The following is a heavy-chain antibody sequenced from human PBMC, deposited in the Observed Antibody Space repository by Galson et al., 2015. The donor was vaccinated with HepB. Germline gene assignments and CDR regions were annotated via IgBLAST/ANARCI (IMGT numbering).Heavy chain of an antibody. CDR3: ARGEAVAGLHWYFDL. D-gene: IGHD6-19*01. V-gene: IGHV4-4*07. CDR1: GGSISSYY. CDR2: IYSSGST. Sequence: TLSLTCTVSGGSISSYYWSWIRQPAGKGLEWIGRIYSSGSTSYNPSLKSRVTMSVDTSKKDFSLRLSSVTAADTAVYYCARGEAVAGLHWYFDLWGRGTLVTVSS. J-gene: IGHJ2*01.